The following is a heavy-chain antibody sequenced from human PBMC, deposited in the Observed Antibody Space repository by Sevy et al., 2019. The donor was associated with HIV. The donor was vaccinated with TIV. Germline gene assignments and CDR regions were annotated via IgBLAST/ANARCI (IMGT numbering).Heavy chain of an antibody. J-gene: IGHJ3*02. CDR2: ISYEGSSK. CDR3: AKESGSYYDFWSGHDAFDI. CDR1: GFNFSSYG. D-gene: IGHD3-3*01. Sequence: GGSLKLSCAASGFNFSSYGMHWVRQAPGKGLEWVAVISYEGSSKYYAESVKGRFPISRDNSKNTLYLQISSLRAEDTAVYYCAKESGSYYDFWSGHDAFDIWGQGTMVTVSS. V-gene: IGHV3-30*18.